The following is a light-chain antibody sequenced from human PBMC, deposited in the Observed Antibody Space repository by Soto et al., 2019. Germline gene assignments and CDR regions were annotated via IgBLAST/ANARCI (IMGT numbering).Light chain of an antibody. CDR3: QSYDTSTGV. V-gene: IGLV6-57*01. J-gene: IGLJ3*02. CDR1: SGSIASSY. Sequence: NFMLTQPHSVSESPGKTVTISCTRSSGSIASSYVQWYQQRPGSSPTTVIYEDNQRPSGVPDRFSGSIDSSSNSASLTISGLKTEDEADYYCQSYDTSTGVFGGGTKLTVL. CDR2: EDN.